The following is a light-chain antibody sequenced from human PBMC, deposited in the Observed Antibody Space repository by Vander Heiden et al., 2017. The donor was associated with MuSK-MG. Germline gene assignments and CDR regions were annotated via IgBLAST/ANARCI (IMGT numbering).Light chain of an antibody. J-gene: IGKJ3*01. V-gene: IGKV3-11*01. CDR3: GQRFKLYT. CDR2: DAS. CDR1: QSVSTS. Sequence: EIVMTQSPATLSLSPGDRATLSCRASQSVSTSLSWYQQKPGQAPRLVIYDASNRVNGIPDRFSGRGSGTDFTLTISSLEPEDIAVYYCGQRFKLYTFGPGTKVDIK.